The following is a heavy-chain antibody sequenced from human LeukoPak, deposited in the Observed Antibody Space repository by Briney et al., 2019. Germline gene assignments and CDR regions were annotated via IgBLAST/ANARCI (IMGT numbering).Heavy chain of an antibody. CDR3: ATSRGASHEGSFDV. CDR1: GFPFNRYP. CDR2: ILHDGRNK. D-gene: IGHD2-15*01. J-gene: IGHJ3*01. V-gene: IGHV3-30*04. Sequence: GGSLRLSCAASGFPFNRYPMCWVRQAPVKGLEWVALILHDGRNKDYADSAKGRFTISRDDSNSTLYLQMSTVTAEDTAVYYCATSRGASHEGSFDVWGLGTLVTVSS.